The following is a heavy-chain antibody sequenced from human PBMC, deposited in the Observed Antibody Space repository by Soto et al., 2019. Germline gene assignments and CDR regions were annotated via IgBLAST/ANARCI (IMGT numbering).Heavy chain of an antibody. J-gene: IGHJ3*02. CDR3: SKGRDYSGFDI. CDR2: ISGSGVLT. D-gene: IGHD3-3*01. CDR1: GFPFSSYA. V-gene: IGHV3-23*01. Sequence: ELQLLESGGCLVQPGGSLRLSCVASGFPFSSYALRWVSQTPGQGLEWVSGISGSGVLTYYADYVKGRITIARDNSNNPRSLQAHSLKGEDTAFYVCSKGRDYSGFDIWGQGTMVTVSA.